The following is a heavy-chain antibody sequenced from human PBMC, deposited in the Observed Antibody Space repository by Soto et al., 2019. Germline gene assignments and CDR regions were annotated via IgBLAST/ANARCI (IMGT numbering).Heavy chain of an antibody. CDR2: INPNSGGT. Sequence: ASVKVSCKASGGTFSSYAISWVRQAPGQGLEWMGWINPNSGGTNYAQKFQGWVTMTRDTSISTAYMELSRLRSDDTAVYYCARDPTGSGWSPSHFDYWGQGTLVTVSS. CDR3: ARDPTGSGWSPSHFDY. V-gene: IGHV1-2*04. J-gene: IGHJ4*02. D-gene: IGHD6-13*01. CDR1: GGTFSSYA.